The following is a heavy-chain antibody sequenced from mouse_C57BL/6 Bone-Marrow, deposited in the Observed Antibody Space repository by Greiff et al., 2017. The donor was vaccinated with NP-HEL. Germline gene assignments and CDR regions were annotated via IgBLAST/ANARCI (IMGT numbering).Heavy chain of an antibody. CDR2: VSYSGST. CDR3: ARSPLWLRRNYYAMDY. CDR1: GYSITSDY. J-gene: IGHJ4*01. D-gene: IGHD2-2*01. Sequence: EVHLVESGPGLAKPSQTLSLTCSVTGYSITSDYWNWIRNFPGNKLEYMGYVSYSGSTYYSPSLKRRISLTRYTSKNQYYLQLNSVTTEDTATYYCARSPLWLRRNYYAMDYGGQGTSVTVSS. V-gene: IGHV3-8*01.